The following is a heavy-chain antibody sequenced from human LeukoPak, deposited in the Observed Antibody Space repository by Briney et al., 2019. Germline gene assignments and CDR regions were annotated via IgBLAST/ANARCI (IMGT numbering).Heavy chain of an antibody. D-gene: IGHD3-9*01. CDR2: ISYDGSNK. CDR1: GFTFSSYG. Sequence: GRSLRLSCAASGFTFSSYGMHWVRQAPGKGLEWVAVISYDGSNKYYADSVKGRFTISRDNSKNTLYLQMNSLRAEDTAVYYCAKDQNPGKLRYFDPFDYWGRGTLVTVSS. V-gene: IGHV3-30*18. CDR3: AKDQNPGKLRYFDPFDY. J-gene: IGHJ4*02.